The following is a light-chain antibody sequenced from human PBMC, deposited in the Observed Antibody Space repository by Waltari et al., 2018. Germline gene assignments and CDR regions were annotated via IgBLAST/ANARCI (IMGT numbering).Light chain of an antibody. J-gene: IGLJ3*02. CDR3: ASYTNSDSEV. CDR1: SGDVGGYNY. Sequence: QSALTQPASVSGSPGQAITISCTGTSGDVGGYNYVSWFQQHPGKFPQLIISDVSNRPTGVSVRFSGSKSGNTASLTISGLQAEDEASYYCASYTNSDSEVFGGGTKVTVL. CDR2: DVS. V-gene: IGLV2-14*01.